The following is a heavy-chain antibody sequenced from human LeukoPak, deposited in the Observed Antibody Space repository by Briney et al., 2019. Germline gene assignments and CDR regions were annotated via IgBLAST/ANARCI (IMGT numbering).Heavy chain of an antibody. D-gene: IGHD3-22*01. CDR2: ISYDGSNK. V-gene: IGHV3-30-3*01. Sequence: PGGSLRLSCAASGFTFSSYAMHWVRQAPGKGLEWVAVISYDGSNKYYADSVKGRFTISRDNSKNTLYLQMNSLRAEDTAVYYCARGSTYYDSSGQVPFDYWGREPWSPSPQ. CDR1: GFTFSSYA. J-gene: IGHJ4*02. CDR3: ARGSTYYDSSGQVPFDY.